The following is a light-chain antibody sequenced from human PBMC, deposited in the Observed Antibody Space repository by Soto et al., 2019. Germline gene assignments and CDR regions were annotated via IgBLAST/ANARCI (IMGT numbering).Light chain of an antibody. CDR1: SSDVGGYNY. CDR3: SSYTSSTTLV. J-gene: IGLJ2*01. V-gene: IGLV2-14*01. Sequence: QPVLTQPASVSGSPGQSITISCTGTSSDVGGYNYVSWYQQYPGKAPKLMIYDVSDRPSGVSNRFSGSKSGNTASLTISGLQPEDEADYYCSSYTSSTTLVFGGGTKVTVL. CDR2: DVS.